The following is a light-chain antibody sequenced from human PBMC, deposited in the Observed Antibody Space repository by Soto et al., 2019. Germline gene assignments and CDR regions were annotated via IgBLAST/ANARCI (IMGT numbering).Light chain of an antibody. V-gene: IGKV3-20*01. CDR1: QRVSSTC. Sequence: IVLTQSPGTLSLSPGERATLSCRASQRVSSTCLAWYRQKPGQAPRLLIYGASSRATGIPDRISGSGSGTDFTLTIDRLEPEDFAVYYCQQYGTSPQTFGQGTKVDIK. CDR2: GAS. J-gene: IGKJ1*01. CDR3: QQYGTSPQT.